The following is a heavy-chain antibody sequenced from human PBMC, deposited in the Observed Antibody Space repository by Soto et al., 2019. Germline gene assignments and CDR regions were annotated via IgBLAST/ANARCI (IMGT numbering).Heavy chain of an antibody. V-gene: IGHV3-30-3*01. J-gene: IGHJ4*02. Sequence: PGGSLRLSCAASGFTFSSYAMHWVRQAPGKGLEWVAVISYDGSNKYYADSVKGRFTISRDNSKNTLYLQMNSLRAEDTAVYYCAREGGGYWGQGTLVPVSS. D-gene: IGHD3-16*01. CDR3: AREGGGY. CDR1: GFTFSSYA. CDR2: ISYDGSNK.